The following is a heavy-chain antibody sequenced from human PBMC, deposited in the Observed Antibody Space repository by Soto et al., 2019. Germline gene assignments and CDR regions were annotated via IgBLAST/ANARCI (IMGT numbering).Heavy chain of an antibody. D-gene: IGHD3-16*02. Sequence: PSETLSLTCAVYGGSFSGYYWSWIRQPPGKGLEWIGEINHSGSTNYNPSLKSRVTISVDTSKNQFSLKLSSVTAADTAVYYCARRVVYDYIWGSYRSRFDYWGQGTLVTVSS. CDR1: GGSFSGYY. CDR3: ARRVVYDYIWGSYRSRFDY. J-gene: IGHJ4*02. CDR2: INHSGST. V-gene: IGHV4-34*01.